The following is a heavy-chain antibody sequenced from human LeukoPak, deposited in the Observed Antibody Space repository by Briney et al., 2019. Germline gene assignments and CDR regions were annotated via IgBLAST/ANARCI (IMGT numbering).Heavy chain of an antibody. Sequence: GGSLRLSCAASGFTFSSYGMSWVRQAPGKGLEWVSAISGSGGSTYYADSVKGRFTISRDNSKNTLYLQMNSLRAEDTAVYYCARDLTDPPYYYYYMDVWGKGTTVTISS. J-gene: IGHJ6*03. CDR1: GFTFSSYG. CDR3: ARDLTDPPYYYYYMDV. CDR2: ISGSGGST. V-gene: IGHV3-23*01.